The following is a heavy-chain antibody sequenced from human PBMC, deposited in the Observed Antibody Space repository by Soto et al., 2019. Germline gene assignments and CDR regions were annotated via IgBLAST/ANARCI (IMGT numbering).Heavy chain of an antibody. CDR2: IIPIFGTA. CDR3: ARAPSFGITGTMDYFDY. CDR1: GGTFSSYA. V-gene: IGHV1-69*13. J-gene: IGHJ4*02. Sequence: GASVKVSCKASGGTFSSYAISWVRQAPGQGLEWMGGIIPIFGTANYAQKFQGRVTITADESTSTAYMELSSLRSEDTAVYYCARAPSFGITGTMDYFDYWGQGTLVTVSS. D-gene: IGHD1-7*01.